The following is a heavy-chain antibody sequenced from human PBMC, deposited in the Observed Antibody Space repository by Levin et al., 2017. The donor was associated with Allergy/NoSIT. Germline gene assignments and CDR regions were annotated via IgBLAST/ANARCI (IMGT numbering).Heavy chain of an antibody. CDR3: ARDKGVKIFGVVITPPLGYYYGMDV. D-gene: IGHD3-3*01. V-gene: IGHV3-7*01. CDR2: IKQDGSEK. J-gene: IGHJ6*02. CDR1: GFTFSSYW. Sequence: HGGSLRLSCAASGFTFSSYWMSWVRQAPGKGLEWVANIKQDGSEKYYVDSVKGRFTISRDNAKNSLYLQMNSLRAEDTAVYYCARDKGVKIFGVVITPPLGYYYGMDVWGQGTTVTVSS.